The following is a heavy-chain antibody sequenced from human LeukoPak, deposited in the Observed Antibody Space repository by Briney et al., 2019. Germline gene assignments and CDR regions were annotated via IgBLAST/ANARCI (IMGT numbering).Heavy chain of an antibody. Sequence: SETLSLTCTVSGGSISSSSYYWGWIRHPPGKGLEWIGRIYYSDSTYYNPPLKSRVTISVDTSKNQFSLKLSSVTAADTAVCYGARDYYDSSGFDFYYGMDVWGQGTTVTVSS. V-gene: IGHV4-39*01. J-gene: IGHJ6*02. CDR3: ARDYYDSSGFDFYYGMDV. CDR1: GGSISSSSYY. D-gene: IGHD3-22*01. CDR2: IYYSDST.